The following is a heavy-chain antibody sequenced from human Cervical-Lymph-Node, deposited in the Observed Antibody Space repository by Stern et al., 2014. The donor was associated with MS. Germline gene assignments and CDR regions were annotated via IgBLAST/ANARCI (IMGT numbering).Heavy chain of an antibody. D-gene: IGHD6-19*01. Sequence: EVQLLESGGGLVQPGGSLRLSCAAAGFTFSSYAMSWVRQAPGKGLEWVSAISGSGGSTYYADSVKGRFTISRDNSKNTLYLQMNSLRAEDTAVYYCANSHGQQWLHHDYWGQGTLVTVSS. J-gene: IGHJ4*02. CDR2: ISGSGGST. CDR3: ANSHGQQWLHHDY. V-gene: IGHV3-23*01. CDR1: GFTFSSYA.